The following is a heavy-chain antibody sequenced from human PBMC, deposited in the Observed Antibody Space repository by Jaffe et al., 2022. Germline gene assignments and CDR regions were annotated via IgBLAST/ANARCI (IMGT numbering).Heavy chain of an antibody. CDR1: GFTFSHAW. Sequence: EVQLVESGGGLVKPGGSLRLSCAASGFTFSHAWMSWVRQAPGKGLEWIGRIKSKTDSGTVDLAAPVKGRFTVSRDDSNNTLFLQMNSLTTEDTALYFCTRYGDSYVDAFDIWGRGTMVTVSS. CDR3: TRYGDSYVDAFDI. J-gene: IGHJ3*02. CDR2: IKSKTDSGTV. D-gene: IGHD4-17*01. V-gene: IGHV3-15*01.